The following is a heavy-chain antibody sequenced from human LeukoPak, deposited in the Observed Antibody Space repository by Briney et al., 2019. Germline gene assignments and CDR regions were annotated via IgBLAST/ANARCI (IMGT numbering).Heavy chain of an antibody. CDR3: ARDDLLRYFDWSRYYYYYYGMDV. CDR1: GFTFSSYE. CDR2: ISSSGSTI. D-gene: IGHD3-9*01. Sequence: GGSLRLSCAASGFTFSSYEMNWVRQAPGKGLEWVSYISSSGSTIYHADSVKGRFTISRGNAKNSLYLQMNSLRAEDTAVYYCARDDLLRYFDWSRYYYYYYGMDVWGKGTTVTVSS. V-gene: IGHV3-48*03. J-gene: IGHJ6*04.